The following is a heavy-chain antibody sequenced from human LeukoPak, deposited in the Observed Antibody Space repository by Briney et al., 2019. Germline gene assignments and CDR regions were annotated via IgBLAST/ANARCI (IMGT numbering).Heavy chain of an antibody. D-gene: IGHD4-17*01. V-gene: IGHV4-39*01. CDR1: SGSISSSNYY. CDR2: IYYSGRT. J-gene: IGHJ6*03. CDR3: ARGVTTNGYYYYMDL. Sequence: SETLSLTFTVSSGSISSSNYYWDWIRQPPGKGLEWIGNIYYSGRTFYNPSLKSRVTISVDTSKNQFSLNLSSVTAADTAVYFCARGVTTNGYYYYMDLWAKGTTVTVSS.